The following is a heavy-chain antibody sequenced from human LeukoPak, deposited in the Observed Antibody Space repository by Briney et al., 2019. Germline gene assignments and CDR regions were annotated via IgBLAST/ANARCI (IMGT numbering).Heavy chain of an antibody. J-gene: IGHJ4*02. CDR2: IIPIFGTA. V-gene: IGHV1-69*06. Sequence: GGSLRLSCAASGFTFNRHWMTWVRQAPGKGLEWMGGIIPIFGTANYAQKFQGRVTITADKSTSTAYMELSSLRSEDTAVYYCANSGLNRFEYWGQGALVTVSS. D-gene: IGHD2-15*01. CDR3: ANSGLNRFEY. CDR1: GFTFNRHW.